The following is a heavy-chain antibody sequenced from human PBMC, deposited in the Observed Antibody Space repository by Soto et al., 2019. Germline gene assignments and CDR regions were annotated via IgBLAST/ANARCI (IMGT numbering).Heavy chain of an antibody. CDR1: GYSFTSHW. J-gene: IGHJ6*02. CDR3: ARRLSGPKEEYNAYYLYGLDV. CDR2: IDPSDSYT. Sequence: GESLKISCQGSGYSFTSHWITWVRQTPGKGLEWMGRIDPSDSYTNYSPSLQGRVTISADRSISTAFLQWSSLEASDTAIYYCARRLSGPKEEYNAYYLYGLDVWGQGTTVTVSS. D-gene: IGHD1-1*01. V-gene: IGHV5-10-1*01.